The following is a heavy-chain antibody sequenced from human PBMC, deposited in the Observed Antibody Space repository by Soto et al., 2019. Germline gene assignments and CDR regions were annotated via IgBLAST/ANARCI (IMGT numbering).Heavy chain of an antibody. CDR2: IKQDGSEK. J-gene: IGHJ6*03. CDR3: ARGTIAIVPGVINYYYYQMDV. CDR1: GFTFSSYW. Sequence: HPGGSLRLSCAASGFTFSSYWMSWVRQAPGKGLERVANIKQDGSEKYHVDSVKGRFTISRDNAKNSLYLKMNSLRDEDTAVYYCARGTIAIVPGVINYYYYQMDVWGKGTTVTVSS. V-gene: IGHV3-7*01. D-gene: IGHD2-2*02.